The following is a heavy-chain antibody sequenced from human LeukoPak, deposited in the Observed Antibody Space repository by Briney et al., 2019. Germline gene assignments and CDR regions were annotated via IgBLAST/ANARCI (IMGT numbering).Heavy chain of an antibody. CDR3: ARSRLNDY. D-gene: IGHD3-22*01. CDR1: GFAFSSYE. J-gene: IGHJ4*02. V-gene: IGHV3-48*03. Sequence: PGGSLRLSRAASGFAFSSYEMNWVRQAPGKGLEWVSCISGSGSAKYYADSVKGRFTISRDNAKNSLFLQMNSLRAEDTAVYYCARSRLNDYWGQGTLVTVSS. CDR2: ISGSGSAK.